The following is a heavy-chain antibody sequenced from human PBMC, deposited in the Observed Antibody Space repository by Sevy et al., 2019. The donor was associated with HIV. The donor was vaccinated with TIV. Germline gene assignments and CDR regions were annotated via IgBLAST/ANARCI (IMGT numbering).Heavy chain of an antibody. CDR2: IYSGGST. CDR3: ARDPFSDSSGYGY. J-gene: IGHJ4*02. CDR1: GFTVSSNY. D-gene: IGHD3-22*01. V-gene: IGHV3-66*01. Sequence: GGCLRLSCAASGFTVSSNYMSWVRQAPGKGLEWISVIYSGGSTYYADSVKGRFTISRDNSKNTQYLQMNSLRAEDTAVYYCARDPFSDSSGYGYWGQGTLVTVSS.